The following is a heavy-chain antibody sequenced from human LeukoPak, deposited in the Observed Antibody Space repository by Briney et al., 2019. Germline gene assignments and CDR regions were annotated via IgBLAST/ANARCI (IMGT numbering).Heavy chain of an antibody. J-gene: IGHJ4*02. CDR3: ASVYYDSSGYFDY. CDR1: GFTFSSYW. D-gene: IGHD3-22*01. V-gene: IGHV3-33*08. CDR2: IWYDGSNK. Sequence: GGSLRLSCAASGFTFSSYWMSWVRQAPGKGLEWVAVIWYDGSNKYYADSVKGRFTISRDNSKNTLYLQMNSLRAEDTAVYYCASVYYDSSGYFDYWGQGTLVTVSS.